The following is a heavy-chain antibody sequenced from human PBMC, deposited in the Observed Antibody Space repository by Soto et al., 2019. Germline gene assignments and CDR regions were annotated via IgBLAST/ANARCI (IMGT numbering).Heavy chain of an antibody. J-gene: IGHJ3*02. CDR3: ATYYYFDTSARSGAFDI. CDR1: GFTFSRYS. D-gene: IGHD3-22*01. CDR2: ITTSSDV. Sequence: DVQLVESGGGLVKPGGSLRLSCAASGFTFSRYSMTWVRQTPGKGLEWVSSITTSSDVYYADSLKGRFTISRDNAKNSLYLQMNSLRAEDTAVYYCATYYYFDTSARSGAFDIWGQGTMVTVSS. V-gene: IGHV3-21*01.